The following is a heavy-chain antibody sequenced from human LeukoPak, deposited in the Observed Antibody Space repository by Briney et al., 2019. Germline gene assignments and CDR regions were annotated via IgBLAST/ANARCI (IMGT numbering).Heavy chain of an antibody. CDR1: GFTFTGYH. J-gene: IGHJ3*01. Sequence: ASVKVSCKSSGFTFTGYHIHWVRQAPGQGLEWMGWINPYSGGTNFAQKFQGRVTMTRDTSISTAYMELTWLTSDVTAVYFCARSAPLGSGMNDAFDFWGQGTVVTVSS. CDR2: INPYSGGT. V-gene: IGHV1-2*02. CDR3: ARSAPLGSGMNDAFDF. D-gene: IGHD1-26*01.